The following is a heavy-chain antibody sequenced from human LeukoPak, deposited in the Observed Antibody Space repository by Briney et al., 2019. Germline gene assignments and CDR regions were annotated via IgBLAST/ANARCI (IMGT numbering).Heavy chain of an antibody. CDR3: ARELITGTTTGPPFDY. D-gene: IGHD1-20*01. CDR1: GFTFSSYS. Sequence: GGSLRLSCAASGFTFSSYSMNWVRQAPGKGLEWVSSISSSSSYIYYADSVKGRFTIYRDNAKNSLYLQMNSLRAEDTAVYYCARELITGTTTGPPFDYWGQGTLVTVSS. CDR2: ISSSSSYI. V-gene: IGHV3-21*01. J-gene: IGHJ4*02.